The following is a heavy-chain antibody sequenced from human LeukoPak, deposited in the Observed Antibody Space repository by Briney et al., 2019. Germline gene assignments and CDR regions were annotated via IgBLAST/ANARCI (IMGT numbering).Heavy chain of an antibody. J-gene: IGHJ5*02. CDR1: GFTFSTHW. CDR2: IKEDGSVK. CDR3: AKDPPATIRFIWFDP. V-gene: IGHV3-7*03. Sequence: GGSLRLSCTASGFTFSTHWMTWVRQPPGKGLEWVANIKEDGSVKYYVDSVKGRFTISRDNTKNALYLQMNSLRADDTAVYYCAKDPPATIRFIWFDPWGQGTLVTVSS. D-gene: IGHD5-12*01.